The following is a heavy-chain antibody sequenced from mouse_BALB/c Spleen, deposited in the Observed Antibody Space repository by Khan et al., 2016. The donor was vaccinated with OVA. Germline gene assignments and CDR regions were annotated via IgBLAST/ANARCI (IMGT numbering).Heavy chain of an antibody. CDR2: ISTYYGHA. J-gene: IGHJ3*01. CDR1: GYTFTDFT. V-gene: IGHV1S137*01. D-gene: IGHD1-3*01. Sequence: QVQLKESGAELVRPGVSVKISCKGSGYTFTDFTMHWVRQSHAMSLEWIGVISTYYGHATYNQEFKDKATLTVDKSSSTAYMELARLTSEDSAIYYYTRGEGGTRFAYWGQGTLVTVSA. CDR3: TRGEGGTRFAY.